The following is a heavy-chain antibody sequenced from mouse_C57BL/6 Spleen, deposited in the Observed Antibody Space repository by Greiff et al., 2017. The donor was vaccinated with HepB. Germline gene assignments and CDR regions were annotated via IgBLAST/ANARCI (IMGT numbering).Heavy chain of an antibody. CDR3: AREGDYYGSSIGNYLDY. Sequence: VQLQQSGPELVKPGASVKISCKASGYTFTNYYMNWVKQNHGKSLEWIGDFNPNNGGTSYNQKFKGKATLTVDKSSSTAYMELRSLTSEDSAAYDCAREGDYYGSSIGNYLDYWGQGTTLTVSS. CDR2: FNPNNGGT. CDR1: GYTFTNYY. V-gene: IGHV1-26*01. J-gene: IGHJ2*01. D-gene: IGHD1-1*01.